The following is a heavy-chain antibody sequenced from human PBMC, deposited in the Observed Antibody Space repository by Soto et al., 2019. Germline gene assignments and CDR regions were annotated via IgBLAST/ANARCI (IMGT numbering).Heavy chain of an antibody. CDR1: GYTFTSYD. J-gene: IGHJ3*02. V-gene: IGHV1-8*01. D-gene: IGHD3-3*01. Sequence: ASVKVSCKASGYTFTSYDINWVREATGQGLEWMGWMNPNSGNTGYAQKFQGRVTMTRNTSISTAYMELSSLRSEDTAVYYCAVPYDFWSGYYRAGAFDIWGQGTMVTVSS. CDR2: MNPNSGNT. CDR3: AVPYDFWSGYYRAGAFDI.